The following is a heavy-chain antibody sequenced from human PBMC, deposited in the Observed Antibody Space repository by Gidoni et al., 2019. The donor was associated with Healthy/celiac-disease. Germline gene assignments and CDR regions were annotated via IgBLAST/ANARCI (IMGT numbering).Heavy chain of an antibody. CDR1: GFPFRAYA. D-gene: IGHD3-22*01. Sequence: QVQLVESGGGVVQPGRSLRLACAAAGFPFRAYAMHWVRQAPGKGLEWVAVISYDGSNKYYADSGKGRFTISRDNSKNTLYLQMNSLRAEDTAVYYCARGPSITMIVVVPFDYWGQGTLVTVSS. CDR2: ISYDGSNK. J-gene: IGHJ4*02. V-gene: IGHV3-30-3*01. CDR3: ARGPSITMIVVVPFDY.